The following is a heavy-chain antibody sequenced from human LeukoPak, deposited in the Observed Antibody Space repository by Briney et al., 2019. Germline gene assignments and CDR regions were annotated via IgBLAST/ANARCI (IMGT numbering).Heavy chain of an antibody. J-gene: IGHJ4*02. V-gene: IGHV3-30*18. CDR1: GFTFSSYG. D-gene: IGHD5-12*01. CDR3: AKVIFAVDIVATPELGIDY. CDR2: ISYDGSNK. Sequence: GGSLRLSCAASGFTFSSYGMHWVRQAPGKGLEWVAVISYDGSNKYYADSVKGRFTISRDNSKNTLYLQMNSLRAEDTAVYYCAKVIFAVDIVATPELGIDYWGQGTLVTVSS.